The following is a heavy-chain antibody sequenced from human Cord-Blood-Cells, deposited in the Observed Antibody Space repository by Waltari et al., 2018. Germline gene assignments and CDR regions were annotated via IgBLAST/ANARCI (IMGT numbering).Heavy chain of an antibody. CDR1: GGTFSSYA. V-gene: IGHV1-69*12. D-gene: IGHD6-6*01. CDR2: IIPIFGTA. CDR3: ASPSIAARRGAFDI. J-gene: IGHJ3*02. Sequence: QVQLVQSGAEVKKPGSSVKVSCKASGGTFSSYAIGWVRHAPGQGLEWMGGIIPIFGTANYAQKFQGRVTITADESTSTAYMELSSLRSEDTAVYYCASPSIAARRGAFDIWGQGTMVTVSS.